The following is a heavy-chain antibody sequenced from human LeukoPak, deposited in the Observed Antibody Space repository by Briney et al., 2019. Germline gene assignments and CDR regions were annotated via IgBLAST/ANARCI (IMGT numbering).Heavy chain of an antibody. V-gene: IGHV3-21*01. CDR3: ARLRRNSDRSGYYYYYDY. CDR2: ISVGSNYI. D-gene: IGHD3-22*01. CDR1: GFTFSSYA. Sequence: GGSLRLSCVDSGFTFSSYAMSWVRQVPGKGLEWVSSISVGSNYIYYADSVRGRFSISRDDARNSLYLQMDSLRGDDTAVYYCARLRRNSDRSGYYYYYDYWGQGTLVTVSS. J-gene: IGHJ4*02.